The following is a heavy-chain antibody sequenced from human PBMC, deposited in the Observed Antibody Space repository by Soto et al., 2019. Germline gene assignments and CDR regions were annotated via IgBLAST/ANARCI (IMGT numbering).Heavy chain of an antibody. V-gene: IGHV3-30*18. CDR1: GFRLSSYA. CDR2: MSYDESKK. CDR3: AKDRRDGDFMHILVVDF. D-gene: IGHD2-15*01. Sequence: GGSLRLFCATSGFRLSSYAMHWVRQAPGKGLEWVALMSYDESKKYYADSVKGRFTISRDTSKNTLVLEMNNLRVEDTAVYYCAKDRRDGDFMHILVVDFWGQGALVTVSS. J-gene: IGHJ4*02.